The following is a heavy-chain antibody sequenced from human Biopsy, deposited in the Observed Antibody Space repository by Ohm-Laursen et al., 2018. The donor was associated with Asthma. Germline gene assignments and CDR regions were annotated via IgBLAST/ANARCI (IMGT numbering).Heavy chain of an antibody. CDR1: GLTFSDYW. CDR2: IYSGGTS. CDR3: ARGDSSNWSHYYFGY. J-gene: IGHJ4*02. Sequence: SLRLSCTAPGLTFSDYWMHWVRQAPGKGLEWVSVIYSGGTSHTADSVRGRFTISRDYSKNTLYLQMHSLRAEDTAVYYCARGDSSNWSHYYFGYWGQGTLVTVSS. D-gene: IGHD3-22*01. V-gene: IGHV3-53*01.